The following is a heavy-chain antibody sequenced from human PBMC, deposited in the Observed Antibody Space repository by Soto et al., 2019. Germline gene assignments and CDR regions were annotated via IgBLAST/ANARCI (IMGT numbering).Heavy chain of an antibody. CDR3: VKFFVETGGSSVWPWALGS. J-gene: IGHJ4*02. CDR1: GFTFSKYA. Sequence: EVQLLESGGGLVQPGGSLRLSCAASGFTFSKYAMSWVRQAPGKGLEWVSAISGSGTTTYSPDSVRARFTISRANSNNVRYLQMNSPPPADRALYYCVKFFVETGGSSVWPWALGSWGQGTLVTVSS. D-gene: IGHD3-16*01. V-gene: IGHV3-23*01. CDR2: ISGSGTTT.